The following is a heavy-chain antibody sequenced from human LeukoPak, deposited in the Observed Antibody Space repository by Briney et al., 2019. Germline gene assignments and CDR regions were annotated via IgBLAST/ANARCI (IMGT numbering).Heavy chain of an antibody. CDR2: INGDGSET. V-gene: IGHV3-74*01. D-gene: IGHD5-18*01. CDR3: ARGGEYSYGYFDY. J-gene: IGHJ4*02. Sequence: PGGSLRLSCTAAEFTLSNHWMHWVRQGPGKGLVWVSNINGDGSETTYADSVRGRFTISRDKGRNMMFLQMKSLRAEDTAVYFCARGGEYSYGYFDYWGQGIPVTVAS. CDR1: EFTLSNHW.